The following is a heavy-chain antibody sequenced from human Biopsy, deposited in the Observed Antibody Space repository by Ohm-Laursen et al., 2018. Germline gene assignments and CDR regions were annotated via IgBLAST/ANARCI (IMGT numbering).Heavy chain of an antibody. CDR1: GGSISSDY. Sequence: SDTLSLTCTVSGGSISSDYWSWIRQSPGKGLEWIGCISNRGSTNYNPSLRGRVTISVDTSKNQFSLKLSSVTAADTAVFFCARLYRLDDYWNDDPPDAFDVWGQGTRVTVSS. CDR2: ISNRGST. V-gene: IGHV4-59*07. D-gene: IGHD3-3*01. J-gene: IGHJ3*01. CDR3: ARLYRLDDYWNDDPPDAFDV.